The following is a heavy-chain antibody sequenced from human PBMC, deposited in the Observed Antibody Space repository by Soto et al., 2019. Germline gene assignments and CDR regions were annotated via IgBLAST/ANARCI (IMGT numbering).Heavy chain of an antibody. CDR2: ISSSSSYI. V-gene: IGHV3-21*01. CDR1: GFTFSSYS. D-gene: IGHD2-2*01. CDR3: ALGYCSSTSCLYYYYGMDV. J-gene: IGHJ6*02. Sequence: GALRLSCAASGFTFSSYSMNWVRQAPGKGPEWVSSISSSSSYIYYADSVKGRFTISRDNAKNSLYLQMNSLRAEDTAVYYCALGYCSSTSCLYYYYGMDVWGQGTTVTVSS.